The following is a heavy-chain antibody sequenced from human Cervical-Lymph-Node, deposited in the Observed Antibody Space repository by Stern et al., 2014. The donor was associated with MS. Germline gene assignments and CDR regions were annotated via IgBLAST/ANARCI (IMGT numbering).Heavy chain of an antibody. V-gene: IGHV1-46*01. D-gene: IGHD6-19*01. CDR3: AREVAGHRLGMMDV. Sequence: QVQLVQSGAEVKKPGASVKVSCKASGYTFTSYYMHWVRQAPGQGLEWLGIINPNGGSTSHAQKFQGRVTMTRDTSTSTVYMELSSLRSEDTAVYYCAREVAGHRLGMMDVWGQGTTVTVSS. CDR1: GYTFTSYY. CDR2: INPNGGST. J-gene: IGHJ6*02.